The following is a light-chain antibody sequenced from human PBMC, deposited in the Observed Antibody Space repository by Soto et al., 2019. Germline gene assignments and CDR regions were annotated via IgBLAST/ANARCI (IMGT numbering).Light chain of an antibody. Sequence: EIVLTQSPATLSLSAGKRATLSCRASQSVSSYLAWYQQKPGQAPRLLIYDASNMATSIPARFSGSGSGTDFSLTISSLEPEDFAVYYCQQRSNWPRSTFGQGTKVDIK. J-gene: IGKJ1*01. CDR3: QQRSNWPRST. CDR2: DAS. V-gene: IGKV3-11*01. CDR1: QSVSSY.